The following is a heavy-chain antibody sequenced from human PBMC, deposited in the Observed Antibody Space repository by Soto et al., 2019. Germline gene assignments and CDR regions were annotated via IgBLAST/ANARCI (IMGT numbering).Heavy chain of an antibody. CDR2: IYYSGST. D-gene: IGHD3-3*01. Sequence: SETLSLTCTVSGGSISSYYWRWIRQPPGKGLEWIGYIYYSGSTNYNPSLKSRVTISVDTSKNQFSLKLSSVTAADTAVYYCARHAPQGYDFWSGYYFDYWGQGTLVTVSS. CDR3: ARHAPQGYDFWSGYYFDY. J-gene: IGHJ4*02. CDR1: GGSISSYY. V-gene: IGHV4-59*08.